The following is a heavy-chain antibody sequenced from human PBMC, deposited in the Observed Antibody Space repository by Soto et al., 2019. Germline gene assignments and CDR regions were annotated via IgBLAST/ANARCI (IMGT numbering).Heavy chain of an antibody. CDR3: AADTSAVVAATPCYYYGMDV. CDR2: SVVGSGNT. J-gene: IGHJ6*02. CDR1: GFTFTSSA. Sequence: SVKVSCKASGFTFTSSAVQWVRQAHGQRLEWIGWSVVGSGNTNYAQKFNERATITRDLSTSTAYMELSSLRSEDMAVYYCAADTSAVVAATPCYYYGMDVWG. D-gene: IGHD2-15*01. V-gene: IGHV1-58*01.